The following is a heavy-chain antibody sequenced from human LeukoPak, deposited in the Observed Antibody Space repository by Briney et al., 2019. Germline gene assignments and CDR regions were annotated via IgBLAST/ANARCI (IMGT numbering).Heavy chain of an antibody. Sequence: ASVKVSCKASGYTFIAYGLSWVRQAPGQGLEWMGWISAYSDHTDYAQKFQDRVSITTDTSTGTAYMELKSLTSDDTAVYYCARDRGPKYQLLYWGQGTLVTVSS. CDR2: ISAYSDHT. V-gene: IGHV1-18*01. D-gene: IGHD2-2*01. CDR1: GYTFIAYG. J-gene: IGHJ4*02. CDR3: ARDRGPKYQLLY.